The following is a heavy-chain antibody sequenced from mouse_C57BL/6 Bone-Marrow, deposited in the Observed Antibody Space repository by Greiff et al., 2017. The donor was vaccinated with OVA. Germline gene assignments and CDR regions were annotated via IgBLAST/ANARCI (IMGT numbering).Heavy chain of an antibody. D-gene: IGHD3-3*01. CDR2: IYPGDGDT. CDR1: GYAFSSSW. V-gene: IGHV1-82*01. Sequence: QVQLQQSGPELVKPGASVKISCKASGYAFSSSWMNWVKQRPGKGLEWIGRIYPGDGDTNYNGKFKGKATLTADKSSSTAYMQLSSLTSEDSAVYFCARRARGYWGQGTTLTVSS. CDR3: ARRARGY. J-gene: IGHJ2*01.